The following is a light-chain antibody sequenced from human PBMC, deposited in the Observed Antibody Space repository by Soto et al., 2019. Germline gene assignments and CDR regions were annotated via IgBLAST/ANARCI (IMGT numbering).Light chain of an antibody. CDR3: SSYTSSKVV. Sequence: QSALTQPASVSGSPGQSITISCTGTSSDVGGYNYVSWYQQHPGKAPKLMIYDVSNRPSGVSNRFSGSKSGNTASLTISGLKAEHEADYYCSSYTSSKVVXGGGTKVTVL. J-gene: IGLJ2*01. CDR1: SSDVGGYNY. CDR2: DVS. V-gene: IGLV2-14*01.